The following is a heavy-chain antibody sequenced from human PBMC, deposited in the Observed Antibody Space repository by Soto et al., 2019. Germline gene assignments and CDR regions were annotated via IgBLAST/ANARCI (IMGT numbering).Heavy chain of an antibody. Sequence: SETLSLTCTVSGGSISTYYWSWIRQPPGKGLEFIGYIYYSGSTNYNPSLKSRVTISVDTSKNQFSLKLSSVTATDTAVYYCARHSSTYRKAFDYWGQGTLVTVSS. CDR2: IYYSGST. CDR1: GGSISTYY. J-gene: IGHJ4*02. D-gene: IGHD6-6*01. CDR3: ARHSSTYRKAFDY. V-gene: IGHV4-59*08.